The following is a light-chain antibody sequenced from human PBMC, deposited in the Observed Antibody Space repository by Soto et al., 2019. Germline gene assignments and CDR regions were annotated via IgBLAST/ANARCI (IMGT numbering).Light chain of an antibody. V-gene: IGLV2-14*01. Sequence: QSALTQPASVSGSPGQSITISCTGTSSDVGAYDYVSWYQQDPGKAPKLMIYEVSNRPSGVSNRFSGSKSGNTASLTISGLQAEDEADYYCNSYTSSSTWVLGGGTKVTVL. CDR3: NSYTSSSTWV. CDR2: EVS. CDR1: SSDVGAYDY. J-gene: IGLJ3*02.